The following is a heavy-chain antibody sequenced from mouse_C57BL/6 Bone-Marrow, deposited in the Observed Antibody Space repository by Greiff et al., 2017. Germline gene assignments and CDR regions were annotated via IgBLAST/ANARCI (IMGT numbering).Heavy chain of an antibody. CDR2: IYPRSGNT. CDR3: ANYYGSSYWYCDV. D-gene: IGHD1-1*01. V-gene: IGHV1-81*01. J-gene: IGHJ1*03. Sequence: VKLMESGAELARPGASVKLSCKASGYTFTSYGISWVKQRTGQGLEWIGEIYPRSGNTYYNEKFKGKATLTADKSSSTAYMELRSLTSEDSAVYFCANYYGSSYWYCDVWGTGTTVTVSS. CDR1: GYTFTSYG.